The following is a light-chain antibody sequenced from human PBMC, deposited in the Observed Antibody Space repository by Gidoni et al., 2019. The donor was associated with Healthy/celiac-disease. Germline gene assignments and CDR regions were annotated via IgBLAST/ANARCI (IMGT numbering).Light chain of an antibody. CDR1: QRVSSY. Sequence: IVLTQSAATLSSSPGERATLSCRASQRVSSYLAWYQQKPGQAPRLLIYDASTRATGIPARFSGSGSGTDFTLTISSLEPEDFAVYYCQQRSNWPSITFGQXTRLDIK. V-gene: IGKV3-11*01. CDR2: DAS. J-gene: IGKJ5*01. CDR3: QQRSNWPSIT.